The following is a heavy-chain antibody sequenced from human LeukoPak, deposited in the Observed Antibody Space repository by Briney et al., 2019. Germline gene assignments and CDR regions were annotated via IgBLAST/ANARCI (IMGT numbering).Heavy chain of an antibody. CDR1: GFTFSTYW. J-gene: IGHJ3*02. CDR3: ARPKSGAFDI. Sequence: PGGSLRLSCAASGFTFSTYWMNWVRQAPGRGLEWVANIKVDGSEEYYTDSVEGRFTISRDNAKNSLYLQMNSLRAEDTAVYYCARPKSGAFDIWGQGTMVTVSS. CDR2: IKVDGSEE. V-gene: IGHV3-7*01.